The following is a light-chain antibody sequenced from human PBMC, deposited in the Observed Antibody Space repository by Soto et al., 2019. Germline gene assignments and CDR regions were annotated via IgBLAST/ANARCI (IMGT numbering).Light chain of an antibody. CDR1: SSDVGGYNY. Sequence: SAVPQPGSVSGSPGQSITISCTGTSSDVGGYNYVSWYQQHPGKAPKLMIYDVSNRPSGVSNRFSGSKSGDTASLTISGLQAEDEADYYCSSYTSSSTYVFGTGTKVTVL. V-gene: IGLV2-14*01. CDR3: SSYTSSSTYV. CDR2: DVS. J-gene: IGLJ1*01.